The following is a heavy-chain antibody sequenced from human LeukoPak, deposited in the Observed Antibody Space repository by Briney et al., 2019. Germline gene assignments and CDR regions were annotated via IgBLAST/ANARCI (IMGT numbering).Heavy chain of an antibody. CDR1: GFTVSSNF. V-gene: IGHV3-66*01. Sequence: GGSLRLSCAASGFTVSSNFMSWVRQAPGKGLEWVSVIYSGGSTYYADSVKGRFTISRDNPKNTLYLQMNSLRAEDTAVYYCARVHGSGSPYFDYWGQGTLVTVSS. CDR2: IYSGGST. J-gene: IGHJ4*02. D-gene: IGHD3-10*01. CDR3: ARVHGSGSPYFDY.